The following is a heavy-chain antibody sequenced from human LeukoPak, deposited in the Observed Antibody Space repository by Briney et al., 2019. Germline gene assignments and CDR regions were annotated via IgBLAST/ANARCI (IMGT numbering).Heavy chain of an antibody. CDR3: TTTNYYDSSGYYQDY. V-gene: IGHV3-15*01. CDR2: IKSKTDGGTT. J-gene: IGHJ4*02. D-gene: IGHD3-22*01. CDR1: GFTFSNAW. Sequence: GGSLRLSCAASGFTFSNAWMNWVRQAPGKGLEWVGRIKSKTDGGTTDYAAPVKGRFTISRDDSKNTLYLQMNSLKTEDTAVYYCTTTNYYDSSGYYQDYWGQGTLVTVSS.